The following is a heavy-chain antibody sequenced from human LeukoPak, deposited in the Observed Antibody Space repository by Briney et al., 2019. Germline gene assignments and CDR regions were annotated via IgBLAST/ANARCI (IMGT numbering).Heavy chain of an antibody. CDR2: ISYDGSNK. J-gene: IGHJ4*02. CDR3: AKDLQNTAMVLDY. D-gene: IGHD5-18*01. CDR1: GFTFSSYG. V-gene: IGHV3-30*18. Sequence: GGSLRLSCAASGFTFSSYGMHWVRQAPGKGLEWVAVISYDGSNKYYADSVKGRFTISRDNSQNTLYLQMNSLRAEDTAVYYCAKDLQNTAMVLDYWGQGTLVTVSS.